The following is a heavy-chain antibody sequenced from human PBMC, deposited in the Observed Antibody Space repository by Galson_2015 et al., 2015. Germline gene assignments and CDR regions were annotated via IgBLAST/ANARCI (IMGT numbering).Heavy chain of an antibody. CDR1: GFTFDDYA. Sequence: SLRLCCAASGFTFDDYAMHWGRHAAGKGVECVSGVRWNRGSIGYADSVKGRFTISREKPKKSLYLQMNSLRAEDTALYYCAKGGRGITMVRGVTFDYWGQGTLVTVSS. V-gene: IGHV3-9*01. CDR2: VRWNRGSI. CDR3: AKGGRGITMVRGVTFDY. D-gene: IGHD3-10*01. J-gene: IGHJ4*02.